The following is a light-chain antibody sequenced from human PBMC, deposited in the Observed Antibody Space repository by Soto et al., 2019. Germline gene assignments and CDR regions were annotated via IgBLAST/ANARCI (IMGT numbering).Light chain of an antibody. CDR2: GAS. J-gene: IGKJ1*01. CDR1: RSVSSSF. CDR3: QQYNSYWT. V-gene: IGKV3-20*01. Sequence: EIVFTQSPGTLSLSPGGRATLSCRASRSVSSSFLAWYQQKPGQAPRLLIYGASSRATGIPDRFSGSGSGTDFTLTISSLQPDDFATYYCQQYNSYWTFGQGTKVAIK.